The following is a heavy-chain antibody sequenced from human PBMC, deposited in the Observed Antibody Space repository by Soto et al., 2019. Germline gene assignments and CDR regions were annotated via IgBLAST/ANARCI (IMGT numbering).Heavy chain of an antibody. Sequence: SVKVSCKASGGTFSSYAISWVRQAPGQGLEWMGGIIPIFGTANYAQKFQGRVTITADESTSTAYMELSSLRSEDTAVYYCARRWATPSSLYGMDVWGQGTTVTVSS. CDR2: IIPIFGTA. D-gene: IGHD1-26*01. J-gene: IGHJ6*02. CDR3: ARRWATPSSLYGMDV. V-gene: IGHV1-69*13. CDR1: GGTFSSYA.